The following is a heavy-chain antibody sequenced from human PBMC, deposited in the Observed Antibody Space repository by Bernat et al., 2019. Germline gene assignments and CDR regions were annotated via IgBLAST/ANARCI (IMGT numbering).Heavy chain of an antibody. J-gene: IGHJ2*01. V-gene: IGHV3-15*01. Sequence: EVQLVESGGGLVKPGGSLRLSCAASGFTFSNAWMSWVRQAPGKGLEWVGRIKSKTDGGTTDYAEPVKGRFTISRDDSKNTLYLQMNSLKTEDTAVYYCTTGAVAARSYWYFDLWGRGTLVTASS. CDR3: TTGAVAARSYWYFDL. CDR1: GFTFSNAW. D-gene: IGHD6-19*01. CDR2: IKSKTDGGTT.